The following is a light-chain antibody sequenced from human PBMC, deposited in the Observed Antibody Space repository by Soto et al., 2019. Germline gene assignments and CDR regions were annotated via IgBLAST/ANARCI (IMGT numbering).Light chain of an antibody. CDR1: KNDVGFYDF. V-gene: IGLV2-8*01. CDR2: EVV. J-gene: IGLJ1*01. Sequence: QSALTQPPSASGSPGQSVTISCTGTKNDVGFYDFVSWYQHHPGKAPRLIIYEVVQRPSGVPDRFSGSKSGNTASLTVSGLQAADEADYYCSSYTNTNTRVFGSGTKVTVL. CDR3: SSYTNTNTRV.